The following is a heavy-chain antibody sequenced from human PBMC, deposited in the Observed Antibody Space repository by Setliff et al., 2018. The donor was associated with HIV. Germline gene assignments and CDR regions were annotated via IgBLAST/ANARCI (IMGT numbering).Heavy chain of an antibody. CDR1: GFTFSNYG. D-gene: IGHD3-10*01. Sequence: PGGSLRLSCAASGFTFSNYGMHWVRQAPGKGLEWGAVIWYDGSSEYYGDSVKGRFTASRDNSKKTLYLQMNSLRAEDTAVYYCARDPGGDYNLDYCYYMDVWGKGTTVTVSS. J-gene: IGHJ6*03. CDR3: ARDPGGDYNLDYCYYMDV. V-gene: IGHV3-33*01. CDR2: IWYDGSSE.